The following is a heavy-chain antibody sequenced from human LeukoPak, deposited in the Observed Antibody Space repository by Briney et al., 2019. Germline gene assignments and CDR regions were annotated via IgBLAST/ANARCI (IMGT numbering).Heavy chain of an antibody. D-gene: IGHD5-18*01. V-gene: IGHV1-18*01. CDR3: ARSGYSYGPFDY. Sequence: ASVKVSCKASGYTFTTYTITWVRQAPGQGLEWMGWVSAYNGNTNYAQKLQGRVTMTTDTSTSTAYMELRSLRSDDTAVYYCARSGYSYGPFDYWGQGTLVTVSS. CDR2: VSAYNGNT. CDR1: GYTFTTYT. J-gene: IGHJ4*02.